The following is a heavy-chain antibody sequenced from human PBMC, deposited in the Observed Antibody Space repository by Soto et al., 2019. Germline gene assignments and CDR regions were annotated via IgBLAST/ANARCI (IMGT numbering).Heavy chain of an antibody. CDR1: GGSFSGYY. J-gene: IGHJ5*02. CDR2: INHSGST. D-gene: IGHD2-2*01. CDR3: AVGYCSSTSCHLSAWFDP. Sequence: SETLSLTCAVYGGSFSGYYWSWIRRPPGKGLEWIGEINHSGSTNYNPSLKSRVTISLDTSKNQFSLKLSSVSAADTAVYYCAVGYCSSTSCHLSAWFDPWGQGTLVTVSS. V-gene: IGHV4-34*01.